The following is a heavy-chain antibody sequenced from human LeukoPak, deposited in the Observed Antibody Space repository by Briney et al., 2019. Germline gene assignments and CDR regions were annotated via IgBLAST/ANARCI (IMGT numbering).Heavy chain of an antibody. CDR1: GFTFSSYE. CDR2: ISSSGSTI. J-gene: IGHJ6*02. CDR3: ARVARSWITALYYYYYGMDV. V-gene: IGHV3-48*03. D-gene: IGHD3-16*01. Sequence: GGSLRLSCAASGFTFSSYEMNWVRQAPGKGLEWVSYISSSGSTIYYADSVKGRFTISRDNAKNSLYLQMNSLRAEDTAVYYCARVARSWITALYYYYYGMDVWGQGTTVTVSS.